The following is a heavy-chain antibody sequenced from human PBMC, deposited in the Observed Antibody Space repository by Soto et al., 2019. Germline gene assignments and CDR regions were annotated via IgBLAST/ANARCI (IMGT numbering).Heavy chain of an antibody. D-gene: IGHD5-12*01. J-gene: IGHJ4*02. CDR3: ARYSGYDWSGIFPGPYFDY. CDR1: GGSISSGGYY. Sequence: QVQLQESGPGLVKPSQTLSLTCTVSGGSISSGGYYWSWIRQHPGKGLEWIGYIYYSGSTYYNPSLKSRVTISVDPSKNQFSLKLSSVTAADTAVYYCARYSGYDWSGIFPGPYFDYWGQGTLVTVSS. CDR2: IYYSGST. V-gene: IGHV4-31*03.